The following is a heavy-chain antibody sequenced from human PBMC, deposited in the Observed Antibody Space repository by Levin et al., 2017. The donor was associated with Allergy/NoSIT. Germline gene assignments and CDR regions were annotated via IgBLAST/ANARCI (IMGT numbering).Heavy chain of an antibody. CDR3: ARDPGGSYYNILTGYSRNAFDI. Sequence: GESLKISCAASGFTFSNYAIYWVRQAPGKGLEYVSAISSDGGSTYYANSVKGRFTISRDNSKNTVYLQMGSLRAEDMAVYYCARDPGGSYYNILTGYSRNAFDIWGQGTMVTVSS. CDR2: ISSDGGST. V-gene: IGHV3-64*01. CDR1: GFTFSNYA. J-gene: IGHJ3*02. D-gene: IGHD3-9*01.